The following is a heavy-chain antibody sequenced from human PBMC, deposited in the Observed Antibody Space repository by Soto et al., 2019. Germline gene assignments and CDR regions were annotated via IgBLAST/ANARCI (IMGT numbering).Heavy chain of an antibody. CDR3: ARDQFDSYGPKGGLDY. J-gene: IGHJ4*02. CDR2: ISAYNGNT. D-gene: IGHD5-18*01. CDR1: GYTFTSYG. V-gene: IGHV1-18*01. Sequence: ASVKVSCKASGYTFTSYGISWVRQAPGQGLEWMGWISAYNGNTNYAQKLQGRVTMNKDTSTSTAYMELRSLRSDDTAVYYCARDQFDSYGPKGGLDYWGQGTLVTVSS.